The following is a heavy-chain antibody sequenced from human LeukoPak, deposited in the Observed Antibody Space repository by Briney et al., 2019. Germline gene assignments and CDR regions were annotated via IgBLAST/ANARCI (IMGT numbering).Heavy chain of an antibody. Sequence: GSLRLSCAASRFTFSSYAMTWVRQAPGKGLECVSVVSGSGGRTYYADSVKGRFTISRDNSKNTLYLQMSSLRAEDTAVYYCAKDRGGGNLDFDYWGQGTLVTVSS. J-gene: IGHJ4*02. CDR3: AKDRGGGNLDFDY. V-gene: IGHV3-23*01. D-gene: IGHD2-15*01. CDR2: VSGSGGRT. CDR1: RFTFSSYA.